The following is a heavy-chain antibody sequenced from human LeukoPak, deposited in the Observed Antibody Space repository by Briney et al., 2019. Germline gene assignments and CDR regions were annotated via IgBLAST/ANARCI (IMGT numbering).Heavy chain of an antibody. CDR3: ARGQRGGPKPGYSSSWYRGGYYFDY. CDR1: GGSFGGYY. D-gene: IGHD6-13*01. Sequence: PSETLSLTCAVYGGSFGGYYWSWIRQPPGKGLEWIGEINHSGSTNYNPSLKSRVTISVDTSKNQFSLKLSSVTAADTAVYYCARGQRGGPKPGYSSSWYRGGYYFDYWGQGTLVTVSS. V-gene: IGHV4-34*01. CDR2: INHSGST. J-gene: IGHJ4*02.